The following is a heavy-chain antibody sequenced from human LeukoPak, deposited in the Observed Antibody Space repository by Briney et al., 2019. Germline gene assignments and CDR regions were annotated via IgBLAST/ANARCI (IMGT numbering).Heavy chain of an antibody. V-gene: IGHV3-48*04. CDR3: AELGITMIGGV. Sequence: GGSLRLSCEASGFTFTNAWMNWVRQAPGKGPEWVSYISSSGSTIYYADSVKGRFTISRDNAKSSLYLQMNSLRAEDTAVYYCAELGITMIGGVWGKGTTVTISS. CDR1: GFTFTNAW. D-gene: IGHD3-10*02. J-gene: IGHJ6*04. CDR2: ISSSGSTI.